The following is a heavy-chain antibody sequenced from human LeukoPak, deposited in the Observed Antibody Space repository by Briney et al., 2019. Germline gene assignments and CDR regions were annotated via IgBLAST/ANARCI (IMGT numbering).Heavy chain of an antibody. J-gene: IGHJ4*02. Sequence: PGGSLRLSCAASGFTFSSYAMNWIRQPPGKGLEWIGEINHSGSTNYNPSLKSRVTISVDTSKNQFSLKLSSVTAADTAVYYCARHKGSGNLIDYWGQGTLVTVSS. CDR2: INHSGST. CDR1: GFTFSSYA. V-gene: IGHV4-34*01. CDR3: ARHKGSGNLIDY. D-gene: IGHD3-10*01.